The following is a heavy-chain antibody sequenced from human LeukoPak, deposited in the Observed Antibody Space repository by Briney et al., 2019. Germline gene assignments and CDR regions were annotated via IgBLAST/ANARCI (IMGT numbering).Heavy chain of an antibody. CDR3: AKALGQAVQSASRWYDP. CDR2: ISDGGGAT. J-gene: IGHJ5*02. D-gene: IGHD2-2*01. Sequence: PGGSLRLSCAASGFTFSSYAMSWVRQAPGKGLEWVSTISDGGGATYYSDSVKGRFTVSRDNSQKTLYLQMNSLTAEDTAVYYCAKALGQAVQSASRWYDPWGQGTLLTVSS. V-gene: IGHV3-23*01. CDR1: GFTFSSYA.